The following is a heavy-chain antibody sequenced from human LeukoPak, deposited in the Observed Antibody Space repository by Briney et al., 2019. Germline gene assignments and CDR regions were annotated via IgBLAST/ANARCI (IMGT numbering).Heavy chain of an antibody. D-gene: IGHD6-19*01. CDR1: GFTFSSYA. Sequence: GGSLRLSCAASGFTFSSYAMSWVRQAPGKGLEWVSAISGSGGSTYYADSVKGRFTISRDMSKNTLYLQMNSLRAEDTAVYYCAKGGYSSGWFCSDFDYWGKGTLVTVSS. J-gene: IGHJ4*02. CDR3: AKGGYSSGWFCSDFDY. V-gene: IGHV3-23*01. CDR2: ISGSGGST.